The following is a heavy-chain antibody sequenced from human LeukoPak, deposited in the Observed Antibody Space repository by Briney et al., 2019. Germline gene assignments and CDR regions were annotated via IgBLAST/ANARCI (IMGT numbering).Heavy chain of an antibody. V-gene: IGHV3-23*01. CDR2: ISGIGGST. CDR1: GFTFSSYA. Sequence: EPGGSLRLSCAASGFTFSSYAMRWVRQAPGKGLEWVSAISGIGGSTYYADSVKGRFTISRDNSKNTLYLQMNSLRAEDTAVYYCAKGEYYYDSSGYTDGFQWGQGTLVTVSS. J-gene: IGHJ4*02. CDR3: AKGEYYYDSSGYTDGFQ. D-gene: IGHD3-22*01.